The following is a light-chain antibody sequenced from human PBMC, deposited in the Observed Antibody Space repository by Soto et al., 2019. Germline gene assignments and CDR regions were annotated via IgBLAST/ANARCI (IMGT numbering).Light chain of an antibody. V-gene: IGKV1-33*01. CDR3: QQYDNLPIT. CDR2: DAS. J-gene: IGKJ5*01. Sequence: DIQMTQSPSSLSASVGDRVTITCQASQGISNYLNWYQQKPGKAPKLLTYDASNLETGVPSRFSGSGSGTDFTFTISSLQPEDIATYYCQQYDNLPITFGQGTRLEIK. CDR1: QGISNY.